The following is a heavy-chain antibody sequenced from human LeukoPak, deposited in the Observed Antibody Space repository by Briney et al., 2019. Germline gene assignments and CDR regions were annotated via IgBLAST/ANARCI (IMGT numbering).Heavy chain of an antibody. CDR2: ISSSSSYI. J-gene: IGHJ4*02. CDR3: ARAAAGKPFDY. V-gene: IGHV3-21*01. CDR1: GFTFSSYS. Sequence: GGSLRLSCAASGFTFSSYSMKWVRQAPGKGLEWVSSISSSSSYIYYADSVKGRFTISRDNAKNSLYLQMNSLRAEDTAVYYCARAAAGKPFDYWGQGTLVTVSS. D-gene: IGHD6-13*01.